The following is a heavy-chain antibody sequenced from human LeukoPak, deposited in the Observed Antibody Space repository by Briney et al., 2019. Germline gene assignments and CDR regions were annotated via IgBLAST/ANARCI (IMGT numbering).Heavy chain of an antibody. V-gene: IGHV5-51*01. J-gene: IGHJ4*02. D-gene: IGHD6-19*01. CDR2: IYPGDSDT. CDR1: GYSFTSYW. CDR3: ARQYSSGWSVSGYYFGY. Sequence: GESLKISCKGSGYSFTSYWIGWVRQMPGKGLEWMGIIYPGDSDTRYSPSFQGQVTISADKSISTAYLQWSSLKASDTAMYYCARQYSSGWSVSGYYFGYWGQGTLVTVSS.